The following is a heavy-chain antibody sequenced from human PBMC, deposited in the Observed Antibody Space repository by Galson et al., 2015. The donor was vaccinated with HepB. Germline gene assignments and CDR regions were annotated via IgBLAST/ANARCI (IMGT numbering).Heavy chain of an antibody. CDR1: GYSFTSYW. D-gene: IGHD4-23*01. CDR2: IYPGDSDT. Sequence: QSRAEVTKPGESLKISCKGSGYSFTSYWIGWVRQMPGKGLEWMGIIYPGDSDTSYSPSFQGQVTISADKSISTAYLQWSSLKASDTAMYYCARQRGGNLVGRRPLDYWGQGTLVTVSS. V-gene: IGHV5-51*01. CDR3: ARQRGGNLVGRRPLDY. J-gene: IGHJ4*02.